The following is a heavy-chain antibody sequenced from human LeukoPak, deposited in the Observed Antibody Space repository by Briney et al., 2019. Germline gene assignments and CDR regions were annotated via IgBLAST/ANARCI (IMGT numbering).Heavy chain of an antibody. J-gene: IGHJ6*02. D-gene: IGHD3-9*01. V-gene: IGHV1-2*02. CDR3: ARVGDILTGYYPYYYYGMDV. CDR1: GYTFTGYY. CDR2: INPNSGGT. Sequence: ASVKVSCTASGYTFTGYYMHWARQAPGQGLAWMGWINPNSGGTNYAQKFQGRVTMTRDTSISTAYMELSRLRSDDTAVYYCARVGDILTGYYPYYYYGMDVWGQGTTVTVSS.